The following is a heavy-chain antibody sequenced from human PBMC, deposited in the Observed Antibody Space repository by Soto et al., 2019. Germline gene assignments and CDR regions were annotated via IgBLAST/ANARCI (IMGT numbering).Heavy chain of an antibody. D-gene: IGHD5-12*01. V-gene: IGHV1-58*01. CDR2: IVVGSGNT. CDR1: GFTFTSSA. CDR3: AAEYYSGYDSFAY. J-gene: IGHJ4*02. Sequence: GASVKVSCKASGFTFTSSAVQWVRPARGQRLEWIGWIVVGSGNTNYAQKFQERVTITRDMSTSTAYMELSSLRSEDTAVYYCAAEYYSGYDSFAYWGQGTLVTVSS.